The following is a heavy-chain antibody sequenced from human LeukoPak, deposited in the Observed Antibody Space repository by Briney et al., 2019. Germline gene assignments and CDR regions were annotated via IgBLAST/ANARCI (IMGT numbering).Heavy chain of an antibody. CDR1: GGTFSSYA. V-gene: IGHV1-69*13. CDR3: ARGVLYGHAHYFDY. D-gene: IGHD4-17*01. Sequence: SVKVSCKASGGTFSSYAISWVRQAPPQGLEWMGGVIPIFGTANYAQKFQGRVTITADECTSTAYMERSSLRSEDTAVYYCARGVLYGHAHYFDYWGQGTLVTVSS. CDR2: VIPIFGTA. J-gene: IGHJ4*02.